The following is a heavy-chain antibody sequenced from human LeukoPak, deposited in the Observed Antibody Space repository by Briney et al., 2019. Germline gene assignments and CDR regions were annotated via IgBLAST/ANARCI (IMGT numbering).Heavy chain of an antibody. CDR2: INHSGST. D-gene: IGHD6-13*01. J-gene: IGHJ4*02. CDR3: ARATPYSSSWYVDYLDY. Sequence: SETLSLTCAVYGGSFSGYYWSWIRQPPVKGLEWIGEINHSGSTNYNPSLKSRVTISVDTSKNQFSLKLSSVTAADTAVYYCARATPYSSSWYVDYLDYWGQGTLVTVSS. CDR1: GGSFSGYY. V-gene: IGHV4-34*01.